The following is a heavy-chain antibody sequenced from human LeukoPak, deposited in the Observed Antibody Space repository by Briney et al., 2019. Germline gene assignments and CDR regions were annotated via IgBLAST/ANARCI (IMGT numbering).Heavy chain of an antibody. CDR2: ISGSGGST. CDR3: ARDHGYTYGHPFDY. Sequence: PGGSLRLSCAASGFTFSSYAMSWVRQAPGKGLEWVSAISGSGGSTYYADSVKGRFTVSRDNSKNTLYLQMNSLRAEDTALYYCARDHGYTYGHPFDYWGQGTLVTVSS. J-gene: IGHJ4*02. CDR1: GFTFSSYA. D-gene: IGHD5-18*01. V-gene: IGHV3-23*01.